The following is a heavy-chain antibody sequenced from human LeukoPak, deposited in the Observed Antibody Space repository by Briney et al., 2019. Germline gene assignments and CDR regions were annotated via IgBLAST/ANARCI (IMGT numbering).Heavy chain of an antibody. J-gene: IGHJ6*03. D-gene: IGHD3-9*01. CDR2: IRYDGSNK. CDR3: ARDNSLTGYLYYYYYMDV. Sequence: PGGSLRLSCAASGFTFSSYGMHWVRQAPGKGLEWVAFIRYDGSNKYYADSVKGRFTISRDNSKNTLYLQMNSLRAEDTAVYYCARDNSLTGYLYYYYYMDVWGKGTTVTISS. V-gene: IGHV3-30*02. CDR1: GFTFSSYG.